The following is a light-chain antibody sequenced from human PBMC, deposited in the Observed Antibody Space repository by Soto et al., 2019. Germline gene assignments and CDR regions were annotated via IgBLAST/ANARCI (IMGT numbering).Light chain of an antibody. V-gene: IGLV6-57*02. J-gene: IGLJ2*01. CDR2: EDR. CDR3: QSYDSTNHVV. Sequence: NFMLTQPHSVSESPGKTVTISCTGSSGSIASNYVQWYQQRPGSAPTTVIYEDRQRPSGVPDRFSGSLDTSSNSASLTISGLKTEDEADYYCQSYDSTNHVVFGGGTKLTVL. CDR1: SGSIASNY.